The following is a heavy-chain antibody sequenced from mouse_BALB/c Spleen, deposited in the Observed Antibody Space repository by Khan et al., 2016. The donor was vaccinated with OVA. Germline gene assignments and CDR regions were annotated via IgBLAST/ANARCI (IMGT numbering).Heavy chain of an antibody. CDR3: VRDGAYHRNDGLFAY. V-gene: IGHV1-4*01. CDR2: INPTNGYT. J-gene: IGHJ3*01. Sequence: QIQLVQSGAELARPGASVKMSCKASGYTFTSYTIHWIKKRPGQGLEWIGYINPTNGYTNYNQKFKDKATLTTDKSSTTAYLQLSSLTSDDSAVYSSVRDGAYHRNDGLFAYWGQGTLVTVSA. CDR1: GYTFTSYT. D-gene: IGHD2-14*01.